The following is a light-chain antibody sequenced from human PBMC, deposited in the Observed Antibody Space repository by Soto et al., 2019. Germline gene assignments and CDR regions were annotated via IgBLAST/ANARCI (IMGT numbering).Light chain of an antibody. CDR1: QSISSY. CDR3: QQSYSTPQT. CDR2: AAS. V-gene: IGKV1-39*01. Sequence: DIQMTQSPSSLSASVGDRVTITCRASQSISSYINWYQQKPGKAPKLLIYAASSLQSGVPSRFSGSGSGTDFTLTISSLQPEDFATYYCQQSYSTPQTFGQGTKVDIK. J-gene: IGKJ2*01.